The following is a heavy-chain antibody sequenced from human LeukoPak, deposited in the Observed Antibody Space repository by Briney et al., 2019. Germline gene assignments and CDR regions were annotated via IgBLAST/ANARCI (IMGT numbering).Heavy chain of an antibody. Sequence: GGSLRLSCAASGFTFSSYGMPWVRQAPGKGLEWVAVIWYDGSNKYYADSVKGRFTISRDNSKNTLYLQMNSLRAEDTAVYYCARDGGYYYDSSGQYYFDYWGQGTLVTVSS. CDR2: IWYDGSNK. CDR3: ARDGGYYYDSSGQYYFDY. V-gene: IGHV3-33*01. CDR1: GFTFSSYG. J-gene: IGHJ4*02. D-gene: IGHD3-22*01.